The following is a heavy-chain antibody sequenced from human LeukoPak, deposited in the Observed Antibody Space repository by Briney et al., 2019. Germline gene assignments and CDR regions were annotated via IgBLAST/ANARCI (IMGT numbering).Heavy chain of an antibody. CDR2: IYPGDSDT. D-gene: IGHD1-26*01. Sequence: GESLKISCKGSGYSFTSYWIGWVRQMPGKGLEWMGIIYPGDSDTRYSPSFQGQVTISADKSISAAYLQWSSLKASDTAMYYCARPAEVGATPLGFDYWGQGTLVTVSS. J-gene: IGHJ4*02. V-gene: IGHV5-51*01. CDR1: GYSFTSYW. CDR3: ARPAEVGATPLGFDY.